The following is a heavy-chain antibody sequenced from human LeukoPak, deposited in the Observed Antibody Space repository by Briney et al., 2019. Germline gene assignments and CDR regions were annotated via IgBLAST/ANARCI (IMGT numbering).Heavy chain of an antibody. Sequence: GGSLRLSCAASGFTVTSNFLSWVRQPPGKGLEWVSDIYSGGSTYYADSVKGRFTISRDNSKNTLYLQMNSLRAEDTAVYYCTRGGGGSFPHYWGQGTLVTVSS. V-gene: IGHV3-53*01. D-gene: IGHD2-21*01. CDR3: TRGGGGSFPHY. CDR1: GFTVTSNF. CDR2: IYSGGST. J-gene: IGHJ4*02.